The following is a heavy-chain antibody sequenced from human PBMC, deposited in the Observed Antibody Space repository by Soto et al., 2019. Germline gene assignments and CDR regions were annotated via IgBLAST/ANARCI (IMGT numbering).Heavy chain of an antibody. CDR2: MHSDVTT. Sequence: GGSLRLSCAASGFSVTANSMSWVRQAPGKGLEWVSVMHSDVTTYYADSVKGRFIVSRDNSKNTLYLQMSNLRGEDTARYFCARQLSGSWYNWFDPWGQGTLVTVSS. CDR1: GFSVTANS. J-gene: IGHJ5*02. V-gene: IGHV3-53*01. CDR3: ARQLSGSWYNWFDP. D-gene: IGHD6-13*01.